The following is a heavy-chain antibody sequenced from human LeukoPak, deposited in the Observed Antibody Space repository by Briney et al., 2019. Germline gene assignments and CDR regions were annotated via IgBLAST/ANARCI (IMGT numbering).Heavy chain of an antibody. CDR1: GFTFSSYA. CDR3: ARYFYDSSGYYFDY. CDR2: LDYSATT. V-gene: IGHV4-38-2*01. Sequence: GSLRLSCAASGFTFSSYAMSWVRQAPGKGLEWIGTLDYSATTYYNPSLKSRVTISVDTSKNQFSLKLSSVTAADTALYYCARYFYDSSGYYFDYWGQGTLVTVSS. D-gene: IGHD3-22*01. J-gene: IGHJ4*02.